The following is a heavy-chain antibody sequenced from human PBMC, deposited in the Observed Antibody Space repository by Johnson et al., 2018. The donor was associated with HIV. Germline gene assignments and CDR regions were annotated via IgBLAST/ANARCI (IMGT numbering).Heavy chain of an antibody. Sequence: QVQLVESGGGVVQPGRSLRLSCAASGFAFSNFGTHWVRQAPGKGLEWVAVTSYDGSNKYYAHSVKGRFTISRDNSKNTLYLQMNSLRAEDTAVYYCARAPYYYDSSTGAFDIWGQGTMVTVSS. CDR1: GFAFSNFG. J-gene: IGHJ3*02. CDR2: TSYDGSNK. V-gene: IGHV3-30*03. D-gene: IGHD3-22*01. CDR3: ARAPYYYDSSTGAFDI.